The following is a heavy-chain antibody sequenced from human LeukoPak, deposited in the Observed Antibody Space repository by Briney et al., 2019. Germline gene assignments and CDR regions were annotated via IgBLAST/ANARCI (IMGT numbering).Heavy chain of an antibody. CDR1: GFTFSSYG. CDR3: AKITEWLSPYYYGMDV. CDR2: ISYDGSNK. J-gene: IGHJ6*02. V-gene: IGHV3-30*18. D-gene: IGHD3-3*01. Sequence: PGRSLRLSCAASGFTFSSYGMHWVRQAPGKGLEWGAVISYDGSNKYYADSVKGRFTISRDNSKNTLYLQMNSLRAEDTAAYYCAKITEWLSPYYYGMDVWGQGTTVTVSS.